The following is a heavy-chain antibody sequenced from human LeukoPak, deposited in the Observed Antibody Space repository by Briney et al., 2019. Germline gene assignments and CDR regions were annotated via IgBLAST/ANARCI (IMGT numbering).Heavy chain of an antibody. D-gene: IGHD1-26*01. V-gene: IGHV1-69*05. CDR1: GGTFSGYA. J-gene: IGHJ4*02. CDR2: IIPIFGTA. CDR3: ARDYGEWGRYYFDY. Sequence: ASVKVSCKASGGTFSGYAISWVRQAPGQGLEWMGRIIPIFGTANYAQKFQGRVTITTDESTSTAYMELSSLRSEDTAVYYCARDYGEWGRYYFDYWGQGTLVTVSS.